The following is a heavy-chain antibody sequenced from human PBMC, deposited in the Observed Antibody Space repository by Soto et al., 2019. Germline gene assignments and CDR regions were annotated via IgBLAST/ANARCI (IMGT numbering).Heavy chain of an antibody. V-gene: IGHV3-74*01. CDR3: ARDPLIGKTDYGLDV. Sequence: GGSLILSCAASGFTFSSFWMHWVRQAPGKGLVWVSRINNDGSSTAYADSVKGRFTISRDNAKSTLYLQVTSLRAEDTAVYYCARDPLIGKTDYGLDVWGKGTTVPVS. CDR2: INNDGSST. D-gene: IGHD2-21*01. CDR1: GFTFSSFW. J-gene: IGHJ6*04.